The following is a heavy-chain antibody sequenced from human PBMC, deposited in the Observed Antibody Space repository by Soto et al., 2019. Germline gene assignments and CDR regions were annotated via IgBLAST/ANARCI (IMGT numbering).Heavy chain of an antibody. D-gene: IGHD3-10*01. Sequence: PSETLSLTCTVSGGSIISYYWSWIRQPPGKGLEWIGYIYYNGSTNYNPSLESRVTISVDTSKNEFSLRLSSVTAADTAVYYCARGWDSPFTTVRGFISWFDPWGQGTLVTVSS. CDR2: IYYNGST. CDR3: ARGWDSPFTTVRGFISWFDP. CDR1: GGSIISYY. J-gene: IGHJ5*02. V-gene: IGHV4-59*01.